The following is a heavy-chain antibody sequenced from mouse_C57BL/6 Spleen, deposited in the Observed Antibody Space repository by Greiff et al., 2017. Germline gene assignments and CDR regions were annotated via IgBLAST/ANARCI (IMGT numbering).Heavy chain of an antibody. CDR1: GFTFSDFY. D-gene: IGHD1-2*01. J-gene: IGHJ1*03. CDR3: ARDGITTEGYFDV. CDR2: SRNKANDYTT. V-gene: IGHV7-1*01. Sequence: EVQVVESGGGLVQSGRSLRLSCATSGFTFSDFYMEWVRQAPGKGLEWIAASRNKANDYTTEYSASVKGRFIVSRDTSQSILYLQMNALRAEDTAIYYCARDGITTEGYFDVWGTGTTVTVSS.